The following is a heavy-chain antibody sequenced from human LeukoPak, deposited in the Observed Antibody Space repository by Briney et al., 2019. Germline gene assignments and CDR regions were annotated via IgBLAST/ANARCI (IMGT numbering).Heavy chain of an antibody. V-gene: IGHV3-20*04. CDR3: ARDLGGGEEGDY. D-gene: IGHD2-21*01. CDR2: INWNGGST. Sequence: GGSLSLSCAASGFTLDDYGMSWVRQAPGKGLEWVYGINWNGGSTGYADAVKGRFTITRDNAKNSLYLQMNSLRAEDTALYYCARDLGGGEEGDYWGQGTLVTVSS. J-gene: IGHJ4*02. CDR1: GFTLDDYG.